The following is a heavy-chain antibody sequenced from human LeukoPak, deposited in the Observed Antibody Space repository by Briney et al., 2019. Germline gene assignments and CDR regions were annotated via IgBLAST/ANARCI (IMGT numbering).Heavy chain of an antibody. CDR2: TYYGGTT. CDR3: ARLGLYDGYTHDS. Sequence: SETLALTCSVSGASVTGTYWSWVRQTPGKGLEWIAYTYYGGTTEYNPSLKSRATISVDTSKNHFSLDLRSVTAADTAVYFCARLGLYDGYTHDSWGQGTLVTVSS. D-gene: IGHD5-24*01. V-gene: IGHV4-59*08. J-gene: IGHJ4*02. CDR1: GASVTGTY.